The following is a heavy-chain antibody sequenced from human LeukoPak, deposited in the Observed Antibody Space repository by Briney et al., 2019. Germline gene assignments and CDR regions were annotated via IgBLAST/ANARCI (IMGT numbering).Heavy chain of an antibody. V-gene: IGHV3-11*01. Sequence: GGSLRLSCAASGFTFSDYYMGWIRQAPGKGLEWVSYISSSGSTIYYADSVKGRFTISRDNAKNSLYLQMNSLRAEDTAVYYCARDTIYDSSGHFLWGQGTLVTVSS. CDR1: GFTFSDYY. D-gene: IGHD3-22*01. CDR2: ISSSGSTI. CDR3: ARDTIYDSSGHFL. J-gene: IGHJ4*02.